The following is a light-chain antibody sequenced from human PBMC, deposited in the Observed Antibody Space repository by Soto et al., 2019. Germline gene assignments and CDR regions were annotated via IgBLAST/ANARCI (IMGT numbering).Light chain of an antibody. V-gene: IGKV3-20*01. CDR1: QSVSSSY. J-gene: IGKJ4*01. CDR2: GAS. CDR3: QQYGNSPRLT. Sequence: EIVLTQSPGTLSLSPGERATLSCRASQSVSSSYLAWYQQKPGQAPRLLIYGASSRATGIPARFSGSGSGTAFTLTISRLAPEDFAVYYCQQYGNSPRLTFGGGTKVEIK.